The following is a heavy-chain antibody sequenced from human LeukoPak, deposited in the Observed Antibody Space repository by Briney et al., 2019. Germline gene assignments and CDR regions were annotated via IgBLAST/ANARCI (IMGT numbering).Heavy chain of an antibody. CDR2: IYHSGST. CDR1: GGSISSGGYS. V-gene: IGHV4-30-2*01. J-gene: IGHJ3*02. CDR3: ARASGRFNAFDI. D-gene: IGHD3-10*01. Sequence: PSETLSLTCAVSGGSISSGGYSWSWIRQPPGRGLEWIGYIYHSGSTYCNPSLKSRVTISVDRSKNQFSLKLSSVTAADTAVYYCARASGRFNAFDIWGQGTMVTVSS.